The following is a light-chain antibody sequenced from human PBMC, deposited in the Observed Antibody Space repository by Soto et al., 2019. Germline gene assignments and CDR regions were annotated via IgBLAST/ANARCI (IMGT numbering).Light chain of an antibody. CDR3: QQFSSYPLT. V-gene: IGKV3-20*01. CDR1: QTVGSKY. CDR2: GAS. Sequence: EIVLTQSPGTLSLSPGARAVLSCRASQTVGSKYFAWYHQKPGQAPRLLIYGASSRAPGIPNRFSGSGSGTDFTLTISRLEPEDFAVYYCQQFSSYPLTFGGGTKVDI. J-gene: IGKJ4*01.